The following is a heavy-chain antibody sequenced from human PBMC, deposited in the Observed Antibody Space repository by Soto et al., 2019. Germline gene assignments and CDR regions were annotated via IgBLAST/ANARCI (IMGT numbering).Heavy chain of an antibody. J-gene: IGHJ4*02. Sequence: QVQLVQSGGEVKKPGASVKVSCKTSGYTFTTYGISWVRQAPGQGLEWVGWISEYSGKTHYAQKFQGKVTMTTDTSTNTAYLALRSLRSYDTAVDYCTRAPYLGDHQYWGQGTLVTVSS. D-gene: IGHD3-16*01. CDR1: GYTFTTYG. V-gene: IGHV1-18*01. CDR3: TRAPYLGDHQY. CDR2: ISEYSGKT.